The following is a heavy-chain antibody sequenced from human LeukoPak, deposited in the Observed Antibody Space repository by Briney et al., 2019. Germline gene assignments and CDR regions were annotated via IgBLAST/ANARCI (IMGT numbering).Heavy chain of an antibody. CDR3: AFGEPAAIGRWFDP. Sequence: GESLKISCKGSGYSFTSYWIGWVRQMPGKSLEWMGIIYPGDSDTRYSPSFQRQVTISADKSIRTAYLQWRSLKASDTAVYYCAFGEPAAIGRWFDPWGQGTLVTVSS. V-gene: IGHV5-51*01. D-gene: IGHD2-2*01. J-gene: IGHJ5*02. CDR2: IYPGDSDT. CDR1: GYSFTSYW.